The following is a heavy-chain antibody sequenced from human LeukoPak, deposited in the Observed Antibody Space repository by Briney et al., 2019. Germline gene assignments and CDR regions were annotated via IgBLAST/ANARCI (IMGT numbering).Heavy chain of an antibody. D-gene: IGHD2-2*01. CDR3: ARQLGYCSSTSCYADKVDY. CDR1: GFTFSSYS. V-gene: IGHV4-39*01. CDR2: IYYSGST. Sequence: GSLRLSCAASGFTFSSYSMNWIRQPPGKGLEWIGSIYYSGSTYYNPSLKSRVTISVDTSKNQFSLKLSSVTAADTAVYYCARQLGYCSSTSCYADKVDYWGQGNLVTVSS. J-gene: IGHJ4*02.